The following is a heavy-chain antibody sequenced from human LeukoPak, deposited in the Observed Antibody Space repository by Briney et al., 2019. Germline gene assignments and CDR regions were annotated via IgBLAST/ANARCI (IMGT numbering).Heavy chain of an antibody. J-gene: IGHJ4*02. D-gene: IGHD3-3*01. CDR1: GFTFSNAW. V-gene: IGHV3-15*01. CDR3: TTEYDFWSGYQD. CDR2: IKSKTDGGTT. Sequence: GGSLRLSCAASGFTFSNAWMSWVRQAPGKRLEWVGRIKSKTDGGTTDYAAPVKGRFTISRDDSKNTLYLQMNSLKTEDTAVYYCTTEYDFWSGYQDWGQGTLVTVSS.